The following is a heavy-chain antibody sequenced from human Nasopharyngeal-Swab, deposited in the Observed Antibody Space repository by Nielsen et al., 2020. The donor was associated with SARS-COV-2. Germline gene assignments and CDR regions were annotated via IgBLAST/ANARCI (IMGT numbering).Heavy chain of an antibody. CDR1: GGTFSSYD. Sequence: ASVKVSCKASGGTFSSYDISWVRQAPGQGLEWMGWISAYNGNTNYAQKLQGRVTMTTDTSTSTAYMELRSLRSDDTAVYYCARDGGGSWFLSFDYWGQGTLVTVSS. CDR2: ISAYNGNT. V-gene: IGHV1-18*01. D-gene: IGHD6-13*01. J-gene: IGHJ4*02. CDR3: ARDGGGSWFLSFDY.